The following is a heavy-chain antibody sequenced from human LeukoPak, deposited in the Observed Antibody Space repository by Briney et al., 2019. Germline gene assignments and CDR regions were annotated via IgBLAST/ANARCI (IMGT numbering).Heavy chain of an antibody. CDR2: VNLQGST. V-gene: IGHV4-4*02. Sequence: PSETLSLTSGVSGGSPTQNNYFALVSDPPRKGLEWIGEVNLQGSTNYNPSLMGRVAISVDKSENHVSLQLTSVTAADTAVYYCAREGGPYRPLDYSGQGTLVTVSS. J-gene: IGHJ4*02. CDR1: GGSPTQNNY. CDR3: AREGGPYRPLDY.